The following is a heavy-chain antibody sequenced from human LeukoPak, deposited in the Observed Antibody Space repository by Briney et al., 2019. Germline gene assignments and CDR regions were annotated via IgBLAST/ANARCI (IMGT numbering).Heavy chain of an antibody. CDR2: IYYSGST. V-gene: IGHV4-39*01. CDR1: GGSISISSYY. D-gene: IGHD5-24*01. CDR3: ARHPRRDGYNYRDY. Sequence: SETLSLTCTVFGGSISISSYYWGWIRQPPGKGLEWIGSIYYSGSTYYNPSLKSRVTISVDTSKNQFSLKLSSVTAADTAVYYCARHPRRDGYNYRDYWGQGTLVTVSS. J-gene: IGHJ4*02.